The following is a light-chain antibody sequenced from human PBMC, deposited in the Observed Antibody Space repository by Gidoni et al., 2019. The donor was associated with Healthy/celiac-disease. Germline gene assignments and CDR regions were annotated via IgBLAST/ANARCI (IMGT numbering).Light chain of an antibody. Sequence: QSALTQPASVSGSPGQSITISCTGTSRDVGGSHYVSWYQQPPGKAPKLMIDDFSNRPSGVSNRFSGSKSGNTASLTISGLQAEDEADYYCSSYTSSSLLWVFGGGTKLTVL. V-gene: IGLV2-14*01. CDR2: DFS. CDR1: SRDVGGSHY. J-gene: IGLJ3*02. CDR3: SSYTSSSLLWV.